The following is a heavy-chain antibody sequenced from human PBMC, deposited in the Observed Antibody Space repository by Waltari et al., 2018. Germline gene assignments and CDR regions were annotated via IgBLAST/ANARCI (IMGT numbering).Heavy chain of an antibody. CDR1: GYSINSGYY. D-gene: IGHD3-22*01. Sequence: HVQLQESGPGLVKPSETLSLNCAVSGYSINSGYYWSWLRQAPGKGLEWIGRIYHCGKTFYKFSLKIRVTISVDTSTNQFSLRLTSVTAADTAFFYCARGGGHRYDTYYFDYWGQGMLVTVSS. V-gene: IGHV4-38-2*01. J-gene: IGHJ4*02. CDR3: ARGGGHRYDTYYFDY. CDR2: IYHCGKT.